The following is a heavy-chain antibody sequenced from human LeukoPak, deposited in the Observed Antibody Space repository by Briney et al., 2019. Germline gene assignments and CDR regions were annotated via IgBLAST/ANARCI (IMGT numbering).Heavy chain of an antibody. D-gene: IGHD3-10*01. Sequence: PSETLSLTCTVAGGSISSYYWSWIRQPPGKGLEWIGYLYYSGSTNYNPSLKSRVTISVDTSKNQFSLKLSSVTAADTAVYYCARDRDYGSGSWGYYYYYMDVWGKGTTVTVSS. CDR3: ARDRDYGSGSWGYYYYYMDV. J-gene: IGHJ6*03. V-gene: IGHV4-59*01. CDR1: GGSISSYY. CDR2: LYYSGST.